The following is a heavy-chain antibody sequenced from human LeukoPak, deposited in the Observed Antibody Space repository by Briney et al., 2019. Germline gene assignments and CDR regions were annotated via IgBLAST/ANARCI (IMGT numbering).Heavy chain of an antibody. D-gene: IGHD3-10*01. Sequence: PGGSLRLSCAASGFTFSSYAMSWVRQAPGKGLEWVSAISGSGGSTYYADSVKGRFTISRDNSKNTLYLQMNSLRAEDTAVYYCAKDMGITMVRGVIGYWGQGTLVTVSS. V-gene: IGHV3-23*01. CDR1: GFTFSSYA. J-gene: IGHJ4*02. CDR3: AKDMGITMVRGVIGY. CDR2: ISGSGGST.